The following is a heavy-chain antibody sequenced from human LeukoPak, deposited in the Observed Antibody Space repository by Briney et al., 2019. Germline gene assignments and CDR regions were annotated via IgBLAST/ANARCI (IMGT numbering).Heavy chain of an antibody. J-gene: IGHJ3*02. V-gene: IGHV4-59*01. CDR1: GGSISSYY. D-gene: IGHD4-17*01. Sequence: SETLSLTCTVSGGSISSYYWSWLRQPPGKGLEWIGYIYYSGSTIYNPSLRSRVTMSVDTSKNQFSLKLSSVTAADTAVFYCARGANYGDSGLDAFDIWGQGTMVTVS. CDR3: ARGANYGDSGLDAFDI. CDR2: IYYSGST.